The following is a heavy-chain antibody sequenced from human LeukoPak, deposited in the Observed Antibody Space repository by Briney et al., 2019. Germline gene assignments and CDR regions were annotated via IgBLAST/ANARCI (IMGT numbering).Heavy chain of an antibody. V-gene: IGHV3-30*19. D-gene: IGHD6-19*01. CDR2: IWYDGSNK. CDR3: ARDGQWLVGGNWFDP. Sequence: GGSLRLSCAASGFTFSSYGMHWVRQAPGKGLEWVVVIWYDGSNKYYADSVKGRFTISRDNSKNTLYLQMNSLRAEDTAVYYRARDGQWLVGGNWFDPWGQGTLVTVSS. CDR1: GFTFSSYG. J-gene: IGHJ5*02.